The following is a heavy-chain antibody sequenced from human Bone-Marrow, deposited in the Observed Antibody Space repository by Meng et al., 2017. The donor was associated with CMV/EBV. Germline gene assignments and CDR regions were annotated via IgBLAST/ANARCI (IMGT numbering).Heavy chain of an antibody. J-gene: IGHJ6*02. CDR1: GGSFSGYY. CDR3: ARDLAYSSSHYHYGMDV. CDR2: INHTGRT. Sequence: SETLSLTCAVYGGSFSGYYWSWIRQPPEKGLEWIGEINHTGRTKYNPPHKSRVTISVDTSKNQSPLKLSSVTAADTAVYYCARDLAYSSSHYHYGMDVWGQGTTVTVSS. D-gene: IGHD6-6*01. V-gene: IGHV4-34*01.